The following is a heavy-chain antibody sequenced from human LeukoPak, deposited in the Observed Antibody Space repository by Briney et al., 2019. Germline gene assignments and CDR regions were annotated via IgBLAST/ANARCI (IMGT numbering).Heavy chain of an antibody. D-gene: IGHD3-16*01. Sequence: SETLSLTCTVSGGSFRSSLYYWGWIRQPPGKGLEWIGHISYTGNTYYNPSLKSRFTISVDSSKNQFSLNLSSVIAADTAIYYCARNPHHDDDADEGFDYWGQGTLVTVSS. V-gene: IGHV4-39*07. CDR3: ARNPHHDDDADEGFDY. J-gene: IGHJ4*02. CDR2: ISYTGNT. CDR1: GGSFRSSLYY.